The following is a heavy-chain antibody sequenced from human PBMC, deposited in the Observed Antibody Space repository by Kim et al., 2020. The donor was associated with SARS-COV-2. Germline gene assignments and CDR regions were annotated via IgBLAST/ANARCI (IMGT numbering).Heavy chain of an antibody. CDR2: IFYSGST. D-gene: IGHD2-8*02. CDR3: ARGASHCTGGVCLHGNWYFDL. J-gene: IGHJ2*01. CDR1: GGSISSYY. Sequence: SETLSLTCTVSGGSISSYYWRWIRQPPGKGLEWIGYIFYSGSTNYNPSLKSRVTISVATSKNQFSLKLSSVTAADTAVYYCARGASHCTGGVCLHGNWYFDLWGRGTLVTVSS. V-gene: IGHV4-59*01.